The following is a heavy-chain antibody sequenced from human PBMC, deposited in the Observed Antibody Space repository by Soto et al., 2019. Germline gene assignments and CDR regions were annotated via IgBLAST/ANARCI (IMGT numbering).Heavy chain of an antibody. D-gene: IGHD6-6*01. CDR1: GDSISSSGHH. Sequence: QLQLQESGPGLVKPLETLSLTCTVSGDSISSSGHHWGWIRQPPGKGLEWIGNIVYGGSTYYNPSLKSRSTISVDTSKNQFSLKLSSVSATDTAVYFCARQRYSSSSSVVYWGQGILVTVSS. V-gene: IGHV4-39*01. CDR3: ARQRYSSSSSVVY. CDR2: IVYGGST. J-gene: IGHJ4*02.